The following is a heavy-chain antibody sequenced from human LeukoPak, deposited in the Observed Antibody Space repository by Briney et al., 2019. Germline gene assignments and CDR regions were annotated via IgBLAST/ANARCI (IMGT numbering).Heavy chain of an antibody. Sequence: SETLSLTCTVSGGSISSYYWSWIRQPPGKGLDWIGYIYYSGSTNYNPSLKSRVTISVDTSKNQFSLKLSSVTAADTAVYYCARVTSGGFDYWGQGTLVTVSS. CDR3: ARVTSGGFDY. V-gene: IGHV4-59*01. J-gene: IGHJ4*02. CDR1: GGSISSYY. CDR2: IYYSGST. D-gene: IGHD3-10*01.